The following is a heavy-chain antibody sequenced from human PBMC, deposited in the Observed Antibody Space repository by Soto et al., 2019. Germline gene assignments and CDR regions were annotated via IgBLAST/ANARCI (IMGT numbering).Heavy chain of an antibody. CDR2: INHSGST. CDR3: ARGRRYYDSSGYYHRGYFQH. J-gene: IGHJ1*01. D-gene: IGHD3-22*01. CDR1: GGSFSGYY. V-gene: IGHV4-34*01. Sequence: SETLSLTCAVYGGSFSGYYWSWIRQPPGKGLEWIGEINHSGSTNYNPSLKSRVTISVDTSKNQFSLKLSSVTAADTAVYYCARGRRYYDSSGYYHRGYFQHWGQGTLVTVSS.